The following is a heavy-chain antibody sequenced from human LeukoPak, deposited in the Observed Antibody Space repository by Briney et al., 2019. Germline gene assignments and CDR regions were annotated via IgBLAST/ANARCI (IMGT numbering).Heavy chain of an antibody. J-gene: IGHJ4*02. Sequence: GGSLRLSCEASGFTFNTYSMNWARQAPGKGLEWVSSIDSSGGYMFYADSVKGRFIISRDNAKDSLYLQMNSLRVEDTAVYYCAKDEVGGHFEYWGQGILVTVSS. V-gene: IGHV3-21*06. CDR1: GFTFNTYS. CDR3: AKDEVGGHFEY. CDR2: IDSSGGYM.